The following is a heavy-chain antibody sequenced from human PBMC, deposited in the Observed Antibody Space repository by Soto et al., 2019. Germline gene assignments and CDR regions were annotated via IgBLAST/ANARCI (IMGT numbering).Heavy chain of an antibody. CDR1: GGSFSGYY. J-gene: IGHJ5*02. CDR3: ARGQFLIWLTRAREFDP. V-gene: IGHV4-34*01. Sequence: SETLSLTCAVYGGSFSGYYWSWIRQPPGKGLEWIGEINHSGSTNYNPSLKSRVTISVDTSKNQFSLKLSSVTAADTAVYYCARGQFLIWLTRAREFDPWGREPWSPSPQ. D-gene: IGHD5-18*01. CDR2: INHSGST.